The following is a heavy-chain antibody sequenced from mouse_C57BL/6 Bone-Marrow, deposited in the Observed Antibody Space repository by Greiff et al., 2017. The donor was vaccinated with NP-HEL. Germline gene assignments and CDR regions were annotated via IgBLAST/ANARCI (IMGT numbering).Heavy chain of an antibody. D-gene: IGHD2-3*01. V-gene: IGHV1-50*01. Sequence: QVQLQQPGAELVKPGASVKLSCKASGYTFTSYWMQWVKQRPGQGLEWIGEIDPSDSYTNYNQKFQGKATLTVDTSSSTAYMQLSSLTSEDSAVYYCAREGIYDGYYPYYAMDYWGQGTSVTVSS. CDR1: GYTFTSYW. CDR2: IDPSDSYT. CDR3: AREGIYDGYYPYYAMDY. J-gene: IGHJ4*01.